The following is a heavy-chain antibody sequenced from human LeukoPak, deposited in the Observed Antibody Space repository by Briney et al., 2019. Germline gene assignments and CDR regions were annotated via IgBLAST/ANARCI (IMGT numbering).Heavy chain of an antibody. Sequence: PSETLSLTCTVSGGSISSYYCSWIRQPARKGLEWIGRIYTSGSTNYNPSLKSRVTMSVDTSKNQFSLKLSSVTAADTAVYYCARDRWGSSGYFTYFDSWGQATLVTVSS. J-gene: IGHJ4*02. V-gene: IGHV4-4*07. CDR3: ARDRWGSSGYFTYFDS. CDR1: GGSISSYY. CDR2: IYTSGST. D-gene: IGHD3-22*01.